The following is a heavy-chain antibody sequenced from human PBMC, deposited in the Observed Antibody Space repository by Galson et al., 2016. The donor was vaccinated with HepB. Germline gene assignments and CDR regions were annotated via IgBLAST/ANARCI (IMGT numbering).Heavy chain of an antibody. CDR3: ARTFGTRSPNWFDP. J-gene: IGHJ5*02. CDR1: GGSISSGGYS. Sequence: TLSLTCTVSGGSISSGGYSWSWIRQSPEKGLEWIGHNYHSGKSYYNPSLKSRVTMSVDTSKNRFSLTLNSVTAADTAIYYCARTFGTRSPNWFDPWGQGTLVTVSS. V-gene: IGHV4-30-2*06. CDR2: NYHSGKS. D-gene: IGHD3-10*01.